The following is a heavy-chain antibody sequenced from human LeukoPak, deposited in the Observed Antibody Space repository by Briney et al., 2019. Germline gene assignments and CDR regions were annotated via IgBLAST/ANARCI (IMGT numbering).Heavy chain of an antibody. Sequence: GGSLRLXCAASGFTFSSYSMNWVRRAPGKGLEWVSSISSSSSYIYYADSVKGRFTISRDNAKNSLYLQMNSLRAEDTAVYYCARSRIVVVVAANRPYRRYMDVWGKGTTVTVSS. CDR2: ISSSSSYI. D-gene: IGHD2-15*01. CDR3: ARSRIVVVVAANRPYRRYMDV. V-gene: IGHV3-21*01. CDR1: GFTFSSYS. J-gene: IGHJ6*03.